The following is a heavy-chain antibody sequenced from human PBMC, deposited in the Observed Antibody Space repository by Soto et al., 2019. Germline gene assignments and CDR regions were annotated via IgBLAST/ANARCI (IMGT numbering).Heavy chain of an antibody. J-gene: IGHJ4*02. CDR2: INPNSGGT. CDR1: GYTFTGYY. CDR3: ARAARDYYDSSGSLDY. V-gene: IGHV1-2*04. D-gene: IGHD3-22*01. Sequence: ASVKVSCKASGYTFTGYYMHWVRQAPGQGLEWMGWINPNSGGTNYAQKFQGWVTMTRGTSISTAYMELSRLRSDDTAVYYCARAARDYYDSSGSLDYWGQGTLVTVSS.